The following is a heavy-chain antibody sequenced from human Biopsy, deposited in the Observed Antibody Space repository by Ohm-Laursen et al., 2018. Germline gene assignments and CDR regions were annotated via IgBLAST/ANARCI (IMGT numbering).Heavy chain of an antibody. D-gene: IGHD3-3*01. V-gene: IGHV1-18*04. CDR3: ARDPGYDFWSGSDPFDI. Sequence: VASVKVSCKTSGYTFTAYGISWVRQAPGQGLEWMGWISTYNDDTNIAQKFQGRVSMTTDTSTRTAYMELRSLRSGDTATYFCARDPGYDFWSGSDPFDIWGQGTSVTVS. CDR2: ISTYNDDT. J-gene: IGHJ3*02. CDR1: GYTFTAYG.